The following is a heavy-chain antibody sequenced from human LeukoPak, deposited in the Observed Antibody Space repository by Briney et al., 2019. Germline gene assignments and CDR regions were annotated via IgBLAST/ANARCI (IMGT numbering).Heavy chain of an antibody. CDR3: ARAMGITGTSRY. J-gene: IGHJ4*02. V-gene: IGHV3-66*01. Sequence: GGSLRLSCAASGFTVSSNYMSWVRQAPGKGLEWVSVIYSGGSTYYADSVKGRFTISRDNAKNSLYLQMNSLRAEDTAVYYCARAMGITGTSRYWGQGTLVTVSS. CDR2: IYSGGST. D-gene: IGHD1-7*01. CDR1: GFTVSSNY.